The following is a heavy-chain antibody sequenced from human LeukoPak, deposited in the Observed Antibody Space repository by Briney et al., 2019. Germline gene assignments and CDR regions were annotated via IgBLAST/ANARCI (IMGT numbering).Heavy chain of an antibody. V-gene: IGHV4-59*01. CDR3: ARSRNYDFWSGHGWFDH. D-gene: IGHD3-3*01. CDR1: GGSLSSYY. Sequence: PSETLSLTCTVSGGSLSSYYWSWLRQPPGKGLEGIGYIYYSGSTNYNPSLKSRVTISVDTSKNQFPLKLSSVTAADTAVYYCARSRNYDFWSGHGWFDHWGQGTLVTVSS. CDR2: IYYSGST. J-gene: IGHJ5*02.